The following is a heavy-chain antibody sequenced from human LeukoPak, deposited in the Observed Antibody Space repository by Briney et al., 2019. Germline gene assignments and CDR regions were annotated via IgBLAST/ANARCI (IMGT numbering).Heavy chain of an antibody. CDR2: IYYTGTT. V-gene: IGHV4-59*01. D-gene: IGHD6-19*01. CDR3: ARESSGHLNAFDI. J-gene: IGHJ3*02. CDR1: GGSISNYY. Sequence: PSETLSLTCTVSGGSISNYYWSWIRQPPGTGLERIGYIYYTGTTNYNPSLKSRVTISLDTSKNQFSLKLTSVSAADTAVYYCARESSGHLNAFDIWDQGTMVTVSS.